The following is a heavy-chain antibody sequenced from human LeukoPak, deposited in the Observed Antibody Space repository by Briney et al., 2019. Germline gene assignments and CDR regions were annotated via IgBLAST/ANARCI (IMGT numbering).Heavy chain of an antibody. CDR3: ARDQYYYDSSGYYSFDY. Sequence: SETLSLTCAVSGGSISSVGYSWSWIRQPPGKGLEWIGYIYYSGSTYYNPSLKSRVTISVETSKNQFFLKLSSVTAADTAVYYCARDQYYYDSSGYYSFDYWGQGTLVTVSS. D-gene: IGHD3-22*01. CDR1: GGSISSVGYS. J-gene: IGHJ4*02. V-gene: IGHV4-30-4*07. CDR2: IYYSGST.